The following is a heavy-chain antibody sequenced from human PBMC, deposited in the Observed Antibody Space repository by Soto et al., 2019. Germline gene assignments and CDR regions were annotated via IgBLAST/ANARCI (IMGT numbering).Heavy chain of an antibody. CDR2: IIPILGIA. CDR1: GGTFSSYT. J-gene: IGHJ6*02. D-gene: IGHD5-12*01. Sequence: SVKVSCKASGGTFSSYTISWVRQAPGQGLEWMGRIIPILGIANYAQKFQGRVTITADKSTSTAYMELSSLRSEDTAVYYCARDLKDGYNYYSYYGMDVGGQGTTVTVSS. V-gene: IGHV1-69*04. CDR3: ARDLKDGYNYYSYYGMDV.